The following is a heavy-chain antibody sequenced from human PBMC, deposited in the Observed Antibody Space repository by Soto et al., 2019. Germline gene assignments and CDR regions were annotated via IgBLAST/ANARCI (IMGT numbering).Heavy chain of an antibody. CDR1: GGSISSSSYY. D-gene: IGHD2-21*02. J-gene: IGHJ4*02. CDR3: ARGFFGDQGVELFDY. Sequence: QLQLQESGPGLVKPSETLSLTCTVSGGSISSSSYYWGWIRQPPGKGLEWIGSIYYSGSTYYNPSLKSRVTISVDTSKNQFSLKLSSVTAADTAVYYCARGFFGDQGVELFDYWGQGTLVTVSS. CDR2: IYYSGST. V-gene: IGHV4-39*01.